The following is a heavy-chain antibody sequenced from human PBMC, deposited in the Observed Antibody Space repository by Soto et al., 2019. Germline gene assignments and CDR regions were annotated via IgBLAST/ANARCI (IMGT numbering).Heavy chain of an antibody. D-gene: IGHD3-9*01. CDR2: IFYSGDT. CDR1: GDSLRNHY. V-gene: IGHV4-59*11. J-gene: IGHJ5*02. Sequence: SETLSLTCSVSGDSLRNHYWSWIRQPPGSRLEWLGHIFYSGDTSSYNPSLKSRVSMSVDTSKNQFSLKLRSVSADDTAVYFCARVSYFRGFDWLFPFASWGQGALVTVSS. CDR3: ARVSYFRGFDWLFPFAS.